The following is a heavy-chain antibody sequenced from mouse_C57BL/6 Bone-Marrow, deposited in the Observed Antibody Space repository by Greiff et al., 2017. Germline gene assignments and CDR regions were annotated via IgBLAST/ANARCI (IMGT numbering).Heavy chain of an antibody. J-gene: IGHJ1*01. CDR3: ATGTYFDV. CDR1: GYTFTSYW. CDR2: INPSTGYT. Sequence: VQLQQSGAELAKPGASVKMSCKASGYTFTSYWMHWVKQRPGPGLEWIGYINPSTGYTEYNQKFKDKATLTADKSSSTAYMQLSSLTSEDSAVYYCATGTYFDVWGAGTTVTVSS. D-gene: IGHD4-1*01. V-gene: IGHV1-7*01.